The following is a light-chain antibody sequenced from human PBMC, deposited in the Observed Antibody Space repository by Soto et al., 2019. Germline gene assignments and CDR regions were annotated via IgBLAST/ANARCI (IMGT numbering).Light chain of an antibody. CDR1: NSDVGGYNS. V-gene: IGLV2-11*01. CDR3: YSYTASDLWV. J-gene: IGLJ3*02. Sequence: QSVLTQPRSVSGSPGQSVTISYTGTNSDVGGYNSVSWYQQLPGKAPKLMISAVSQRPSGVPDRFSGSKSGHTASLTISGLQADDEADYFCYSYTASDLWVFGGGTKLTVL. CDR2: AVS.